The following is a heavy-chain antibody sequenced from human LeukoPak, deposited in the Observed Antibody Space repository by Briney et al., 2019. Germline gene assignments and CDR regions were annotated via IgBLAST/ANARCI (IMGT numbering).Heavy chain of an antibody. Sequence: ASVKVSCKASGYTFTSYDINWVRQATGQGLEWMGCMNINRGNTGYAQRFQGRVTMTRNTFIRTAYMELSSLRSEDTAVYYCAKSGYSYGYYFDYWGQGTLVTVSS. CDR1: GYTFTSYD. CDR3: AKSGYSYGYYFDY. J-gene: IGHJ4*02. CDR2: MNINRGNT. D-gene: IGHD5-18*01. V-gene: IGHV1-8*01.